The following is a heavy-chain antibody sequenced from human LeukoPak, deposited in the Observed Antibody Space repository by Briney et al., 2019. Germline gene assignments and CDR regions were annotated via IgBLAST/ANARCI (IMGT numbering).Heavy chain of an antibody. CDR2: ISSSSSYT. J-gene: IGHJ3*02. CDR3: AREYSSGPKQTDAFDI. V-gene: IGHV3-11*06. Sequence: GGSLRLSCAASGFTFSDYYMSWIRQAPGKGLEWVSYISSSSSYTNYADSVKGRFTISRDNAKDTLYLQMNSLRTEDTAVYYCAREYSSGPKQTDAFDIWGQGTMVTVSS. CDR1: GFTFSDYY. D-gene: IGHD3-22*01.